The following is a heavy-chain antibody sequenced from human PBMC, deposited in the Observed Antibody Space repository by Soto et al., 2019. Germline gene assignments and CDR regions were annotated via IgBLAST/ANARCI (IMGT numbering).Heavy chain of an antibody. CDR3: ARDQGGSDRSYYFDY. CDR1: GFTFSSYS. J-gene: IGHJ4*02. D-gene: IGHD3-16*01. V-gene: IGHV3-21*01. CDR2: ISSSSSYI. Sequence: EVQLVESGGGLVKPGGSLRLSCAASGFTFSSYSMNWVRQAPGKGLELVSSISSSSSYIYYADSVKGRFTISRDNAKNSRYLQMNSLRAEDTAVYYCARDQGGSDRSYYFDYWGQGTLVTVSS.